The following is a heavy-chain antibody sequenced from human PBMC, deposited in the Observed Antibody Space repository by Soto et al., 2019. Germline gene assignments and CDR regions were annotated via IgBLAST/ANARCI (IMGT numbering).Heavy chain of an antibody. D-gene: IGHD6-13*01. CDR2: IYSGGST. CDR3: ARGGPTASAAAAVPYYYYGMDV. J-gene: IGHJ6*02. V-gene: IGHV3-53*01. Sequence: XGSLRLSCAASGFTVSSNYMSWVRQAPGKGLEWVSVIYSGGSTYYADSVKGRFTISRDNSKNTLYLQMNSLRAEDTAVYYCARGGPTASAAAAVPYYYYGMDVWGQGTTVTVSS. CDR1: GFTVSSNY.